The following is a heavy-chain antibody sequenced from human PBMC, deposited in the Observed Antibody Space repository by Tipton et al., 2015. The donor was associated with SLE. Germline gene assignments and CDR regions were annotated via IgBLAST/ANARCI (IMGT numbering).Heavy chain of an antibody. D-gene: IGHD2-2*01. J-gene: IGHJ4*02. CDR2: ISYDGSNK. CDR3: AKDRTRAYIVVVPAAIDY. Sequence: SLRLSCAASGFTFSSYAMHWVRQAPGKGLEWVAVISYDGSNKYYADSVKGRFTISRDNSKNTLYLQMNSLRAEDTAVYYCAKDRTRAYIVVVPAAIDYWGQGTLVTVSS. V-gene: IGHV3-30-3*01. CDR1: GFTFSSYA.